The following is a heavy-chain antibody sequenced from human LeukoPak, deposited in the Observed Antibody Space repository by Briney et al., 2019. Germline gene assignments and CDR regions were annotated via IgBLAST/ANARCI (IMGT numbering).Heavy chain of an antibody. D-gene: IGHD3-3*01. CDR3: ARPVLRFLEWPSLGGMDV. CDR1: GFTFSNYA. CDR2: IYYSGST. V-gene: IGHV4-39*01. J-gene: IGHJ6*02. Sequence: PGGSLRLSCAASGFTFSNYAMSWVRQPPGKGLEWIGSIYYSGSTYYNPSLKSRVTISVDTSKNQFSLKLSSVTAADTAVYYCARPVLRFLEWPSLGGMDVWGQGTTVTVSS.